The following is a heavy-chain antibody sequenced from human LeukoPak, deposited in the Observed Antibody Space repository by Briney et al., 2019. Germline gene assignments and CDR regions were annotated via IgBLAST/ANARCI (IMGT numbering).Heavy chain of an antibody. CDR2: ISGSGGST. D-gene: IGHD2-2*01. Sequence: PGGSLRLSCAASGFTFSSYGMSWVRQAPGKGLEWVSAISGSGGSTYYADSVKGRFTISRDNSKNTLYLQMNSLRAEDTAVYYCAKDQGSTSCFDYWAREPWSPSPQ. V-gene: IGHV3-23*01. CDR3: AKDQGSTSCFDY. CDR1: GFTFSSYG. J-gene: IGHJ4*02.